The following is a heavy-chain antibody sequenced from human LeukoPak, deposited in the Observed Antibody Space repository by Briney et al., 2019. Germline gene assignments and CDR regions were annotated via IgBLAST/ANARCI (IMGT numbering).Heavy chain of an antibody. CDR2: ISYDGSNK. CDR3: ANLSLDYGDFN. J-gene: IGHJ4*02. V-gene: IGHV3-30*18. D-gene: IGHD4-17*01. CDR1: GFTFSSYG. Sequence: GGSLRLSCAASGFTFSSYGMHWVRQAPGKGLEWVAVISYDGSNKYYADSVKGRFTISRDNSKNTLYLQMNSLRAEDTAVYYCANLSLDYGDFNWGQGTLVTVSS.